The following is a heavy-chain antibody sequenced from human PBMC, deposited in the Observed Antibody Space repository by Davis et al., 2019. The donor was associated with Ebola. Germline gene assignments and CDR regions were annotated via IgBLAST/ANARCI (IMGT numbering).Heavy chain of an antibody. Sequence: GESLKISCAASGFTFSIYYMSWIRQAPGKGLEWVSYSSSSSSDYADSVRGRFTISRDNAKNSLYLQMDSLKTEDTAVYYCSRDLKERPPSYYNGMDVWGQGTTVTVS. CDR1: GFTFSIYY. CDR2: SSSSSS. CDR3: SRDLKERPPSYYNGMDV. J-gene: IGHJ6*02. D-gene: IGHD1-1*01. V-gene: IGHV3-11*01.